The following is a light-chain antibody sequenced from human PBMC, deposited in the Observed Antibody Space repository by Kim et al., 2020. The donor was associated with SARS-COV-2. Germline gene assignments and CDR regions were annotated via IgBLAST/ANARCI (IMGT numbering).Light chain of an antibody. CDR1: QGISNY. Sequence: ASVGDRVTITCRASQGISNYLALFQQKPGKVPKRLIYAASSLQSGVPTRFSCRGSGTEFTLTIRSLQPEDFATDYRLQHNDYPRTFGQGTKVDIK. CDR2: AAS. V-gene: IGKV1-17*03. CDR3: LQHNDYPRT. J-gene: IGKJ1*01.